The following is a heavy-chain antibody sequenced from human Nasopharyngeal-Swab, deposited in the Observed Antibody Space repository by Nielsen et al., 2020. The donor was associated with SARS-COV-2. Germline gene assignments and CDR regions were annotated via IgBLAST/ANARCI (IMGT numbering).Heavy chain of an antibody. Sequence: SETLSLTCTVFGGSISSYYWSWIRQPPGKGLEWIGYIYYSGSTNYNPSLKSRVTISVDTSKNQFSLKLSSVSAADTAVYYCAGGLAAAGAIYYYYYGMDVWGQGTTVTVSS. D-gene: IGHD6-13*01. CDR1: GGSISSYY. J-gene: IGHJ6*02. CDR3: AGGLAAAGAIYYYYYGMDV. V-gene: IGHV4-59*13. CDR2: IYYSGST.